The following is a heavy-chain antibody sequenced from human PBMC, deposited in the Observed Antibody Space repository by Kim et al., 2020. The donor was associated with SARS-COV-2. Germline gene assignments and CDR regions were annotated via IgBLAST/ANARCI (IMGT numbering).Heavy chain of an antibody. CDR2: ISGSGGST. CDR1: GFTFSSYA. D-gene: IGHD3-16*01. V-gene: IGHV3-23*01. CDR3: AKDQSGWGTMITVGLYGSYYYYGMDV. Sequence: GGSLRLSCAASGFTFSSYAMSWVRQAPGKGLEWVSAISGSGGSTYYADSVKGRFTISRDNSKNTLYLQMNSLRAEDTAVYYCAKDQSGWGTMITVGLYGSYYYYGMDVWGQGTTVTVSS. J-gene: IGHJ6*02.